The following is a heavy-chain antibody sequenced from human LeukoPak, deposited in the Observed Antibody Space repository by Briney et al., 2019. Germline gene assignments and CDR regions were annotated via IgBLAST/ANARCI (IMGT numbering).Heavy chain of an antibody. CDR1: GYTFTGYY. V-gene: IGHV1-2*02. Sequence: ASVKVSCKASGYTFTGYYIHWVRQAPGQGLEWMGWINPNSGGTNYAQKFQGRVTMTRDTSISTAYMELSSLRSEDTAVYYCARSLVGATPDYWGQGTLVTVSS. D-gene: IGHD1-26*01. J-gene: IGHJ4*02. CDR2: INPNSGGT. CDR3: ARSLVGATPDY.